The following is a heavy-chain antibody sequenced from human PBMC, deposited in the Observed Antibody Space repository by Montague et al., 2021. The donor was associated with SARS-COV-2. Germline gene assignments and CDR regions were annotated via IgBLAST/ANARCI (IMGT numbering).Heavy chain of an antibody. D-gene: IGHD1-26*01. CDR2: ISYDGSNK. CDR1: GFTFSSYA. V-gene: IGHV3-30-3*01. J-gene: IGHJ5*02. CDR3: VRSGSGSYSSWFDP. Sequence: SLRLSCAASGFTFSSYAMHWVRQAPGKGLEWVAVISYDGSNKYYADSVKGRFTISRDNSKNTLYLQMNSLRAEDTAVYYCVRSGSGSYSSWFDPWGQGTLVTVSS.